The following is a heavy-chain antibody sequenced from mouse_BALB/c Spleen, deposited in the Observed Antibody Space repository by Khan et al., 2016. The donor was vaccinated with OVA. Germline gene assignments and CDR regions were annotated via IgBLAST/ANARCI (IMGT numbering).Heavy chain of an antibody. CDR3: ATPPDCSYVFDN. V-gene: IGHV9-3-1*01. J-gene: IGHJ4*01. Sequence: QIQLVQSGPELKKPGETVKISCKASGHTFTKYGMNWVKQAPGKGLKWMGWINTYTGEPTYADDFNGRFAFSLETSASTAYLQINNLTNEDTATYFGATPPDCSYVFDNWGQGTSVTVSS. CDR2: INTYTGEP. CDR1: GHTFTKYG.